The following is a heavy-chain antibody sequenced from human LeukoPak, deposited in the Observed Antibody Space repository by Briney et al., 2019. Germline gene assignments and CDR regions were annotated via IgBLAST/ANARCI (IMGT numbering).Heavy chain of an antibody. J-gene: IGHJ4*02. Sequence: GGSLRLSCAASGFTFSGYAIHWVRQAPGKGLEWVSVIYSGGGTDYADSVKGRFTISRDNSKNMLYLQMNNLRAEDTAVYCCARHGYSSGWFRGWGQGTLVTVSS. V-gene: IGHV3-66*04. D-gene: IGHD6-19*01. CDR3: ARHGYSSGWFRG. CDR2: IYSGGGT. CDR1: GFTFSGYA.